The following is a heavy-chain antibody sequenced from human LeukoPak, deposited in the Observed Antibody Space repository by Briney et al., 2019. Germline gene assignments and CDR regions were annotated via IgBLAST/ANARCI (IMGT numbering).Heavy chain of an antibody. CDR3: AKNFCSSTSCYPPLGMDV. CDR1: GFTFSSYA. J-gene: IGHJ6*02. CDR2: ISGSGGST. V-gene: IGHV3-23*01. Sequence: GGSLRLSCAASGFTFSSYAMSWVRQAPGKGLEWVSAISGSGGSTYYADSVKGRFTISRDNSKNTLYLQMNSLRAEDTAVYYCAKNFCSSTSCYPPLGMDVWGQGTTVTVSS. D-gene: IGHD2-2*01.